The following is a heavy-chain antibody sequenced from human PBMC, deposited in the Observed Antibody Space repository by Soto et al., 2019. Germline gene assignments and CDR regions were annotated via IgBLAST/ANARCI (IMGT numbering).Heavy chain of an antibody. CDR1: GVTFSSYG. CDR3: AKDPGLRIVLVPAAANNWFDP. Sequence: GGSLRISCAASGVTFSSYGMHWVRQAPGKGLEWVAVISYDGSNKYYADSVKGRFTISRDNSKNTLYLQMNSLRAEDTAVYYCAKDPGLRIVLVPAAANNWFDPWGQGTLVTVSS. CDR2: ISYDGSNK. J-gene: IGHJ5*02. V-gene: IGHV3-30*18. D-gene: IGHD2-2*01.